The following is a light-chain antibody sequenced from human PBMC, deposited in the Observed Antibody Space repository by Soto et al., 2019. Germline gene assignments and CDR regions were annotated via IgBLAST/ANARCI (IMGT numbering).Light chain of an antibody. J-gene: IGKJ1*01. V-gene: IGKV3-20*01. CDR3: QQYDGSPPWT. CDR1: QSVSSTS. CDR2: GAS. Sequence: EIVLTQSPGTLSFSPGERATLSCRASQSVSSTSLAWYQQKPGQAPRLLIYGASNRATGLPDRFSGSGSGTDFTLTISRLEPEDFAVYYCQQYDGSPPWTFGLGTKVDIK.